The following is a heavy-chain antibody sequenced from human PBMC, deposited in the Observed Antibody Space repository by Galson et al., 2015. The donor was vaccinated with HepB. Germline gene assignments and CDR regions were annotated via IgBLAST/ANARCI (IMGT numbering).Heavy chain of an antibody. Sequence: SLRLSCAASGFTSSSYGMNWVRQAPGKGLEWASSISSGGSYIFYADSVKGQFTISRDNAKNSLYLQMTSLRAEDTAVYYCARGVGEYCSGGSCYSFDYWGRGTLVTVSS. D-gene: IGHD2-15*01. CDR1: GFTSSSYG. V-gene: IGHV3-21*03. J-gene: IGHJ4*02. CDR3: ARGVGEYCSGGSCYSFDY. CDR2: ISSGGSYI.